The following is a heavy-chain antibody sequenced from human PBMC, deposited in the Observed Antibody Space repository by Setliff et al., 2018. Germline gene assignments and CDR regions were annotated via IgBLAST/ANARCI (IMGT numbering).Heavy chain of an antibody. CDR3: ARGEYTSLPSGVYYHMDV. J-gene: IGHJ6*03. Sequence: ASVKVSCKASGYTFSSYAMNWVRQAPGQGLEWMGWINTNTGNPTYAQGFTGRFVFSLDTSVSTTYLQISSLKAEDTAVYYCARGEYTSLPSGVYYHMDVGGKGTTVTVSS. CDR2: INTNTGNP. CDR1: GYTFSSYA. D-gene: IGHD6-6*01. V-gene: IGHV7-4-1*02.